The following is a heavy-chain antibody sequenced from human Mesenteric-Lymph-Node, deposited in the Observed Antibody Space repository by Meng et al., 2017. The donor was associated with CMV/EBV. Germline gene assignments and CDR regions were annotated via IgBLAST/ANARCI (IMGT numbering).Heavy chain of an antibody. V-gene: IGHV5-51*06. J-gene: IGHJ4*02. CDR3: AKAGTGLYYFDS. D-gene: IGHD3/OR15-3a*01. CDR2: IYHDDSGT. CDR1: GFSFTSYS. Sequence: GGSLRLSCTGFGFSFTSYSVGWVRQMPGKGLEWMGVIYHDDSGTRISPSFQGQVTISADRSIDTTYLEYSSLEASDTAMYYCAKAGTGLYYFDSWGQGTQVTVSS.